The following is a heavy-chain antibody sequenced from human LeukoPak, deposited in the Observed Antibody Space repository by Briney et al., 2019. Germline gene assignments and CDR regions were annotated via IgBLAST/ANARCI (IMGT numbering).Heavy chain of an antibody. CDR1: GGSFSGYY. Sequence: SETLSLTCAVYGGSFSGYYWSWIRQPPGKGLEWIGEINHSGSTNYNPSLKSRVTISVDTSKNQFTLKLSSVTAADTAVYYCARVLYDSSGYYSVLDYWGQGTLVTVSS. V-gene: IGHV4-34*01. D-gene: IGHD3-22*01. CDR3: ARVLYDSSGYYSVLDY. CDR2: INHSGST. J-gene: IGHJ4*02.